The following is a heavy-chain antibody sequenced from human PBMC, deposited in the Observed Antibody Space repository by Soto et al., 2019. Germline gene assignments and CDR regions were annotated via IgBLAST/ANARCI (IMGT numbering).Heavy chain of an antibody. Sequence: SVKVSCKASGCTFSSYAISWVRQAPGQGLEWMGGIIPIFGTANYAQKFQGRVTITADESTSTAYMELSSLRYEDTAVYYCASSGSCSSTSCYTPTDYYHDGNDGWGQGTXVTVSS. CDR3: ASSGSCSSTSCYTPTDYYHDGNDG. J-gene: IGHJ6*02. CDR1: GCTFSSYA. D-gene: IGHD2-2*02. V-gene: IGHV1-69*13. CDR2: IIPIFGTA.